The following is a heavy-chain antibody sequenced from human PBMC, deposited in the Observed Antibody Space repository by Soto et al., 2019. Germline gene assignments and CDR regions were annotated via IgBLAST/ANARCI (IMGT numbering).Heavy chain of an antibody. CDR1: DVSKTSYY. CDR3: ARGPPRSSYWFDP. V-gene: IGHV4-59*01. CDR2: IYYSGST. D-gene: IGHD6-6*01. J-gene: IGHJ5*02. Sequence: SLTRSLTRPVADVSKTSYYRSGMRKRRGKGLEWIGYIYYSGSTNYNPSLKSRVTISVDTSKNQFSLKLSSVTAADTAVYFCARGPPRSSYWFDPWGQGTRVTVSA.